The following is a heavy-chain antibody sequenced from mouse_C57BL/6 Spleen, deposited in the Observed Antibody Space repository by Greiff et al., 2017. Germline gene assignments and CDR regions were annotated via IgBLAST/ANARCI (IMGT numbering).Heavy chain of an antibody. CDR1: GFTFSDYY. D-gene: IGHD2-4*01. CDR2: INYDGSST. CDR3: ARGDYDGRYYFDY. Sequence: EVMLVESEGGLVQPGSSMKLSCTASGFTFSDYYMAWVRQVPEKGLEWVANINYDGSSTYYLDSLKSRFIISRDNAKNILYLQMSSLKSEDTATYYCARGDYDGRYYFDYWGQGTTLTVSS. J-gene: IGHJ2*01. V-gene: IGHV5-16*01.